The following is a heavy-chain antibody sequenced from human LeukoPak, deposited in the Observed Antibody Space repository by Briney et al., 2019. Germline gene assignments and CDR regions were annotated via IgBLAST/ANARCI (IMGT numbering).Heavy chain of an antibody. D-gene: IGHD6-13*01. CDR2: IYYSGST. Sequence: SETLSLTCAVYGGSFSGYYSGWIRQPPGKGLEWIGSIYYSGSTYYNPSLKSRVTISVDTSKNQFSLKLSSVTAADTAVYYCARHFWTAAATVYWGQGTLVTVSS. CDR1: GGSFSGYY. J-gene: IGHJ4*02. CDR3: ARHFWTAAATVY. V-gene: IGHV4-39*01.